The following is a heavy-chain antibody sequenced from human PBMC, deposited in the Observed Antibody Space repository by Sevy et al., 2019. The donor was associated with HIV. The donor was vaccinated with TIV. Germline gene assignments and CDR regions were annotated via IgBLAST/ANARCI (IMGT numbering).Heavy chain of an antibody. D-gene: IGHD6-6*01. J-gene: IGHJ3*02. Sequence: GGSLRLSCAASGFTFRSYVMHWVRQAPGKGLEWLAVISYDGRNKYYADSVEGRFNISRDNSKNTLYLQLNSLGTENTAVYYCARAVEYSRSLGQLGAFDIWGQGTIVTVSS. V-gene: IGHV3-30*04. CDR3: ARAVEYSRSLGQLGAFDI. CDR2: ISYDGRNK. CDR1: GFTFRSYV.